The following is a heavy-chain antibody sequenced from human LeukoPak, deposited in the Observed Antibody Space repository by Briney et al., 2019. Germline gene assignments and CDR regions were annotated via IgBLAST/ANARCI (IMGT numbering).Heavy chain of an antibody. V-gene: IGHV4-59*01. CDR2: IYYSGST. CDR1: GGSISSYY. CDR3: ARIGDDFWSGYYTNWFDP. Sequence: SETLSLTCTVSGGSISSYYWSWIRQPPGKGLEWIGYIYYSGSTNYNPSLKSRVTISVDTSKNQFSLKPSSVTAADTAVYYCARIGDDFWSGYYTNWFDPWGQGTLVTVSS. J-gene: IGHJ5*02. D-gene: IGHD3-3*01.